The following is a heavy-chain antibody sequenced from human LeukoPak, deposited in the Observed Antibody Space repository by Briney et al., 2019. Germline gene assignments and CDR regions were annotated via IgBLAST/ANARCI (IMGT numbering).Heavy chain of an antibody. CDR3: ARPYDFWSPVGY. CDR2: INHSGST. V-gene: IGHV4-34*01. D-gene: IGHD3-3*01. J-gene: IGHJ4*02. CDR1: GGSFSGYY. Sequence: SETLSLTCAVYGGSFSGYYWSWIRQPPGKGLEWIGEINHSGSTNYNPSLKSRVTISVDTSKNQFSLKLSSVTAADTAGYYCARPYDFWSPVGYWGQGTLVTVS.